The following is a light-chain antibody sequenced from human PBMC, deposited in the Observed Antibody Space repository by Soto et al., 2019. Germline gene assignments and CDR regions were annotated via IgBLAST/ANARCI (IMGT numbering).Light chain of an antibody. CDR3: SSYTSSSTL. CDR1: SSDVGGYNY. CDR2: DVS. Sequence: QSVLTQPASVSGSPGQSITISCTGTSSDVGGYNYVSWYQQHPGKAPKLMIYDVSKRPSGVSNRFSGSKSDNTASLTISGLQAEDEADYYCSSYTSSSTLFGGGTKLTVL. V-gene: IGLV2-14*01. J-gene: IGLJ2*01.